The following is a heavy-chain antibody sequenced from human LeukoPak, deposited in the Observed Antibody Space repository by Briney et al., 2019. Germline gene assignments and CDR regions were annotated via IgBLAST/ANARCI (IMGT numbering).Heavy chain of an antibody. CDR1: GGSLSGYY. D-gene: IGHD3-10*01. V-gene: IGHV4-34*01. CDR2: INHSGST. Sequence: KPSETLSLTCAVYGGSLSGYYWSWIRQPPGKGLEWIGEINHSGSTNYNPSLKSRVTISVDTSKNQFSLKLSSVTAADTAVYYCAGYYDGGSRPNGMDVWGQGTTVTVSS. CDR3: AGYYDGGSRPNGMDV. J-gene: IGHJ6*02.